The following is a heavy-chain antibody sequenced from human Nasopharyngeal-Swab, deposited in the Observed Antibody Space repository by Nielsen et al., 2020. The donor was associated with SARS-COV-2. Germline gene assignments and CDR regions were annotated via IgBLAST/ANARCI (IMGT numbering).Heavy chain of an antibody. V-gene: IGHV1-69*13. CDR2: IIPVFGTP. CDR3: AKVRTNYGMGLNGALDP. CDR1: GGTFRNSG. D-gene: IGHD4-17*01. Sequence: SVQVSCKSSGGTFRNSGFSWVRQASGQGLEWMGGIIPVFGTPLYAQKFQGRVTISADESTTTTYMELSSLRSQDTAVYYCAKVRTNYGMGLNGALDPWGQGTLVTVSS. J-gene: IGHJ5*02.